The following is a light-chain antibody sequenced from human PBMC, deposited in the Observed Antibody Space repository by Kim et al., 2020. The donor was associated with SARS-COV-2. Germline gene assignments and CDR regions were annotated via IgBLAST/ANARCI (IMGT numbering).Light chain of an antibody. J-gene: IGKJ2*01. CDR3: QHANNYPYT. Sequence: QMTQSPSSVSASVGDRVTITCRASQGVGSRVAWYQQKPGKAPKLLIFAANNLQSGVPSRFSGSGFGTDFTLTISSLQPEDFATYYCQHANNYPYTLGQGTKLEI. CDR1: QGVGSR. V-gene: IGKV1-12*01. CDR2: AAN.